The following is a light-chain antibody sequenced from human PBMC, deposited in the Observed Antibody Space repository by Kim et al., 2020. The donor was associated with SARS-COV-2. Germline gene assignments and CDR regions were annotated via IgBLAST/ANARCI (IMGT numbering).Light chain of an antibody. V-gene: IGLV3-1*01. CDR2: RDN. J-gene: IGLJ1*01. CDR3: QAWDSSIYV. CDR1: KLGDNY. Sequence: VSPGQTASITCSGDKLGDNYATWYQQKPGQSPVVVIFRDNRRPSGIPERFSGSNSGNTATLTISGTQAMDEADYYCQAWDSSIYVFGTGTKVTVL.